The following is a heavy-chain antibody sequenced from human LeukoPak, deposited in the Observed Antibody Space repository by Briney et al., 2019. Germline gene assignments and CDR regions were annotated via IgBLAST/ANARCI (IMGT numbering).Heavy chain of an antibody. V-gene: IGHV1-2*02. Sequence: GASVKVSCKATGYTFTGYYMHWVRQAPGQGLEWMGWINPNSGGTNYAQKFQGRVTMTRDTSISTAYMELSRLRSDDTAVYYCARDQTLRDPFDYWGQGTLVTVSS. CDR3: ARDQTLRDPFDY. CDR1: GYTFTGYY. CDR2: INPNSGGT. D-gene: IGHD4-17*01. J-gene: IGHJ4*02.